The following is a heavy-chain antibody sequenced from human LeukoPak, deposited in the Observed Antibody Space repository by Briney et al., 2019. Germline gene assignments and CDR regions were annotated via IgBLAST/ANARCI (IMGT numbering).Heavy chain of an antibody. CDR1: GFTFSSYT. CDR2: ISSSSSYV. V-gene: IGHV3-21*01. D-gene: IGHD4-17*01. Sequence: GGSLRLSCAASGFTFSSYTMNWVRQAPGKGLEWVSSISSSSSYVYYADSVKGRFTISRDNAKNSLYLQMNSLRAEDTAVYYCARELPVYGDPSGFDYWGQGTLVTVSS. CDR3: ARELPVYGDPSGFDY. J-gene: IGHJ4*02.